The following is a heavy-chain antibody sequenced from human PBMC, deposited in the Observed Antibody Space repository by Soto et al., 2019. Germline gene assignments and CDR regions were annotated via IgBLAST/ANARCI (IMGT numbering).Heavy chain of an antibody. V-gene: IGHV4-31*03. CDR3: ARGRGTISGYYPFFDY. CDR1: GGSISSGGYY. Sequence: SETLSLTCTVSGGSISSGGYYWSWIRQHPGKGLEWIGYIYYSGSTYYNPSLKSRVTISVDTSKNQFSLKLSSVTAADTAVYYCARGRGTISGYYPFFDYWGQGTLVTVS. J-gene: IGHJ4*02. D-gene: IGHD3-22*01. CDR2: IYYSGST.